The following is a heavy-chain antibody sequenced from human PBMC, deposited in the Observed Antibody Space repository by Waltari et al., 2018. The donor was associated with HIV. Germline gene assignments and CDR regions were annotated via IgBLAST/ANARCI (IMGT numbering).Heavy chain of an antibody. CDR1: GEPFDGYY. D-gene: IGHD5-12*01. CDR3: ARRALWLRPVYYFDY. Sequence: QVQLQQWGAGLLKPSETLSLTCAVYGEPFDGYYWSWIRQPPGKRLAWMGEINHRRNPNYNPSLKSRLTMSVDASKIHVSLILNSGTAAETGVYYCARRALWLRPVYYFDYWGEGALVTVSS. V-gene: IGHV4-34*01. CDR2: INHRRNP. J-gene: IGHJ4*02.